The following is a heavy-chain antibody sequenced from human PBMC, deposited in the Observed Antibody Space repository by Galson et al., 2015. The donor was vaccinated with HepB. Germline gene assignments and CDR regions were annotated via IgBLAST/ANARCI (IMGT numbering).Heavy chain of an antibody. Sequence: SVKVSCKASGYTFTSYAMHWVRQAPGQRLVWMGWINAGNGNTKYSQKFQGRATITRDTSASTAYMELSSLRSEDTAVYYCASGRTNGGVPADRSTVTTLVLPAYWGQGTLVTVSS. CDR2: INAGNGNT. J-gene: IGHJ4*02. CDR1: GYTFTSYA. CDR3: ASGRTNGGVPADRSTVTTLVLPAY. D-gene: IGHD4-17*01. V-gene: IGHV1-3*01.